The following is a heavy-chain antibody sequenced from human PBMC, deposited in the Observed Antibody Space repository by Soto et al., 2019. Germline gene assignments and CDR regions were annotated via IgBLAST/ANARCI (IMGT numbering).Heavy chain of an antibody. CDR2: MNPNSGNT. J-gene: IGHJ5*02. D-gene: IGHD3-9*01. CDR3: ARGYGYYDILTGYYLGWFDP. CDR1: GYTFTSYD. V-gene: IGHV1-8*01. Sequence: ASVKVSCKASGYTFTSYDINWVRQATGQGLEWTGWMNPNSGNTGYAQKFQGRVTMTRNTSISTAYMELSSLRSEDTAVYYCARGYGYYDILTGYYLGWFDPWGQGTLVTVSS.